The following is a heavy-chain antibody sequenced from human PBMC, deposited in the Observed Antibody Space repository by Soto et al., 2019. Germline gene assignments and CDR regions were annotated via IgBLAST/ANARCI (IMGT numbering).Heavy chain of an antibody. Sequence: SETLSLTCTVSGGSISSSSYYWGWIRQPPGKGLEWIGSIYYSGSTYYNPSLKSRVTISVDTSKNQFSLKLSSVTAADTAVYYCARLAQGFFGVVIRGGWNSFDYWGQGTLVTVSS. CDR3: ARLAQGFFGVVIRGGWNSFDY. CDR1: GGSISSSSYY. CDR2: IYYSGST. J-gene: IGHJ4*02. V-gene: IGHV4-39*01. D-gene: IGHD3-3*01.